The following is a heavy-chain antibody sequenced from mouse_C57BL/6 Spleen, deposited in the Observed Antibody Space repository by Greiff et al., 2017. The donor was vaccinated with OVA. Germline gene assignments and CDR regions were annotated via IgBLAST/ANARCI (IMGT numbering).Heavy chain of an antibody. J-gene: IGHJ3*01. CDR3: ARPDYDVWFAY. V-gene: IGHV5-17*01. D-gene: IGHD2-4*01. Sequence: EVKVVESGGGLVKPGGSLKLSCAASGFTFSDYGMHWVRQAPEKGLEWVAYISSGSSTIYYADTVKGRFTISRDNAKNTLFLQMTSLRSEDTAMYYCARPDYDVWFAYWGQGTLVTVSA. CDR1: GFTFSDYG. CDR2: ISSGSSTI.